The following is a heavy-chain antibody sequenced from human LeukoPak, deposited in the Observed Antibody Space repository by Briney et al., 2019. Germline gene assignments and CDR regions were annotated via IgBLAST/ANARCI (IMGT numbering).Heavy chain of an antibody. Sequence: PGGSLRLSCAASGFTFSSYSMNWVRQAPGKGLEWVSSISSSSSYIYYADSVKGRFTISRDNAKNSLYLQMNSLRAEDTAVYYCAGGAIGAGTEDYWGQGTLVTVSS. J-gene: IGHJ4*02. CDR1: GFTFSSYS. CDR3: AGGAIGAGTEDY. D-gene: IGHD6-19*01. CDR2: ISSSSSYI. V-gene: IGHV3-21*01.